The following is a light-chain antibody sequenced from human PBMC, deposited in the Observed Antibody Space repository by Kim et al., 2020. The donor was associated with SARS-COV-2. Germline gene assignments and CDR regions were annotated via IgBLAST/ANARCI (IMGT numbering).Light chain of an antibody. CDR1: SLRSYY. Sequence: VALGQTVRITCQGDSLRSYYASWYQQKPGQAPVLVIYGKNNRPSGIPDRFSGSSSGNTASLTITGAQAEDDADYYCNSRDSSGNHPFGGGTQLTVL. J-gene: IGLJ2*01. CDR2: GKN. V-gene: IGLV3-19*01. CDR3: NSRDSSGNHP.